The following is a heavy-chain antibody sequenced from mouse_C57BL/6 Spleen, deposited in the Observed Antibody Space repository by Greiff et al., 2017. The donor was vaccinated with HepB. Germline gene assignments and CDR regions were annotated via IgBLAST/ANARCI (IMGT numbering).Heavy chain of an antibody. V-gene: IGHV5-17*01. CDR2: ISSGSSTI. J-gene: IGHJ1*03. CDR1: GFTFSDYG. CDR3: AKGAYYGYFDV. Sequence: EVKVVESGGGLVKPGGSLKLSCAASGFTFSDYGMHWVRQAPEKGLEWVAYISSGSSTIYYADTVKGRFTISRDNAKNTLFLQMTSLRSEDTAMYYCAKGAYYGYFDVWGTGTTVTVSS. D-gene: IGHD2-10*01.